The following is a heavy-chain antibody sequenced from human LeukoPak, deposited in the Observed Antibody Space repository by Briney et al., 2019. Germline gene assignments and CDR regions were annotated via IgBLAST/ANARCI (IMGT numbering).Heavy chain of an antibody. CDR1: GFTFSTYG. V-gene: IGHV3-23*01. CDR2: ISGSGGST. Sequence: PGGSLRLSCVASGFTFSTYGMSWVRQAPGKGLEWVSAISGSGGSTYYADSVKGRFTISRDNSKNTLYLQMNSLRAEDTAVYYCARDRDYAYMDVWGKGTTVTISS. CDR3: ARDRDYAYMDV. J-gene: IGHJ6*03.